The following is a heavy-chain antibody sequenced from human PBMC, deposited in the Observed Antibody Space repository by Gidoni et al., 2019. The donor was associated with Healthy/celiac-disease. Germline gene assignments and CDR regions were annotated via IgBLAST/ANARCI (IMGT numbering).Heavy chain of an antibody. CDR1: GGTFSSYA. Sequence: QVQLVQSGAEVKKPGSSVKVSCKASGGTFSSYAISWVRQAPGQGLEWMGGIIPIFGTANYAHKFQGSVTITADESTSTAYMELSSLRSEDTAVYYCASPIEVVVVPAAILKDAFDIWGQGTMVTVSS. CDR2: IIPIFGTA. D-gene: IGHD2-2*02. V-gene: IGHV1-69*01. CDR3: ASPIEVVVVPAAILKDAFDI. J-gene: IGHJ3*02.